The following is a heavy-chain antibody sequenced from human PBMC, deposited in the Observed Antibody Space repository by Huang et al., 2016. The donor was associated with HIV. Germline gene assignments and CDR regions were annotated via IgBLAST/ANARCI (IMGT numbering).Heavy chain of an antibody. CDR2: ISYDGTTT. Sequence: TFSNYGLHWVRQAPGKGLGWVAVISYDGTTTLYADSVKGRFTISRDNSKRVVYVQMNSLRSEDTAVYKCARAHLVRESGGDRYYGMDVWGPGTTVIVSS. CDR3: ARAHLVRESGGDRYYGMDV. V-gene: IGHV3-30-3*01. CDR1: TFSNYG. J-gene: IGHJ6*02. D-gene: IGHD2-8*02.